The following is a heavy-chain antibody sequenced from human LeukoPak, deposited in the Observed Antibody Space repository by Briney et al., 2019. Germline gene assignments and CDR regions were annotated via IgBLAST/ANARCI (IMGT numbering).Heavy chain of an antibody. D-gene: IGHD6-13*01. V-gene: IGHV1-69*06. CDR1: GGTFISYS. CDR3: ATYRSTWSPRFEYFQH. J-gene: IGHJ1*01. Sequence: SVKVSCKTSGGTFISYSISWVRQAPGQGLEWMGGTIPMSGTIKYAQQFQGRVTMTADRSTSTAYMALSSLRSEDTAVYYCATYRSTWSPRFEYFQHWGQGTLVTVSS. CDR2: TIPMSGTI.